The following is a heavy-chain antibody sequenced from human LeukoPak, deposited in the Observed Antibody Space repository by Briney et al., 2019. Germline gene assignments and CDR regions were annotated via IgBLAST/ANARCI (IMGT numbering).Heavy chain of an antibody. V-gene: IGHV3-20*04. CDR1: GFSFDDYG. Sequence: PGGSLRLSCVGFGFSFDDYGMSWVRQAPGKGLEWVSGINWNGDDTGYADSVRGRFTISRDNAKITLYLQMNNLRAEDTALYYCARGGPGYCSSTSCTEAYWGLGTLVTVSS. CDR3: ARGGPGYCSSTSCTEAY. CDR2: INWNGDDT. J-gene: IGHJ4*02. D-gene: IGHD2-2*01.